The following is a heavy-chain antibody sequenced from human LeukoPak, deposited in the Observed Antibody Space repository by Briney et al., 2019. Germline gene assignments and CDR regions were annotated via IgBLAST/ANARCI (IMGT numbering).Heavy chain of an antibody. CDR3: ARVRGEVDY. D-gene: IGHD3-10*01. V-gene: IGHV3-33*05. CDR1: GFTFSTYG. CDR2: ISYDGSNK. J-gene: IGHJ4*02. Sequence: PGGSLRLSCAASGFTFSTYGMHWVRQAPGKGLEWVAVISYDGSNKYYADSVKGRFTISRDNAKNSLYLQMNSLRAEDTAVYYCARVRGEVDYWGQGTLVTVSS.